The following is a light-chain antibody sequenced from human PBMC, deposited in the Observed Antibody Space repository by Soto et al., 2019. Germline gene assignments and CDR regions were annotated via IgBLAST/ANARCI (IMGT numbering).Light chain of an antibody. CDR2: KAS. CDR3: QHYNDYSRM. CDR1: QSVDTW. Sequence: DIQMTQSPSTLSASIGDRVTITCRASQSVDTWLAWYQQKPGIAPKLLIYKASSLQTGVPSRFSGSGSGTEFTLTISSPQPDDFATYYCQHYNDYSRMFGQGTKVEIQ. J-gene: IGKJ1*01. V-gene: IGKV1-5*03.